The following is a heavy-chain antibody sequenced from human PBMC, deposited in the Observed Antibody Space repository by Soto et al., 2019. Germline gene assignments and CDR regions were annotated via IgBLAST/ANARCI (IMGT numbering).Heavy chain of an antibody. V-gene: IGHV1-8*01. J-gene: IGHJ3*02. CDR2: MNPNSGNT. Sequence: QVQLVQSGAEVKKPGASVKVSCKASGYTFTSYDINWVRQATGQGLEWMGWMNPNSGNTGYAQKFQGRVTMTRNTSISTAYIELSSLRSEDTAVYYWASTVAGTHAFDIWGQGTMVTVSS. D-gene: IGHD6-19*01. CDR3: ASTVAGTHAFDI. CDR1: GYTFTSYD.